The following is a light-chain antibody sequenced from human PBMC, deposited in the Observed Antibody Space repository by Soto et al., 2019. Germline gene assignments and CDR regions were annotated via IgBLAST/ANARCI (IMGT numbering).Light chain of an antibody. CDR3: SSYTDSSNYV. V-gene: IGLV2-14*01. Sequence: SDLTRPASVSGSPGQSITISKTGTSSDLAIYNYVSWYQQQPGKAPKLMIYQVTNRPSGVSNRFSGSRSGNTASLTISGLQAEDEADYYCSSYTDSSNYVFGTGTKVTV. CDR1: SSDLAIYNY. CDR2: QVT. J-gene: IGLJ1*01.